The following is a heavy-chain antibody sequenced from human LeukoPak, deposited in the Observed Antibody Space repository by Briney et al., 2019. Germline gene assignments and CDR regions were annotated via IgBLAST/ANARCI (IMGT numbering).Heavy chain of an antibody. CDR3: ASLTLITMVRGVIPSI. D-gene: IGHD3-10*01. Sequence: GGSLRLSCAASGFTFSSYEMNWVRQAPGKGLEWVSYISSSGSTIYYADSVKGRFTISRDNAKNSLYLQMNSLRAEDTAVYYCASLTLITMVRGVIPSIWGQGTLVTVSS. J-gene: IGHJ4*02. CDR1: GFTFSSYE. V-gene: IGHV3-48*03. CDR2: ISSSGSTI.